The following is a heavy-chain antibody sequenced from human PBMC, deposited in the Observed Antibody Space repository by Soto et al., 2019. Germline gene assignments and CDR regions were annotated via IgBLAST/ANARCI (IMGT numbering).Heavy chain of an antibody. CDR3: ASVITIFGVVLRGWFDP. V-gene: IGHV4-39*01. CDR1: GGSISSSSYY. D-gene: IGHD3-3*01. CDR2: IYYSGST. J-gene: IGHJ5*02. Sequence: QLQLQESGPGLVKPSETLSLTCTVSGGSISSSSYYWGWIRQPPGKGLEWIGSIYYSGSTYYNPSLKSRVTISVDTSKNQVSLKLSSLTAADTAVYYCASVITIFGVVLRGWFDPWGQGTLVTVSS.